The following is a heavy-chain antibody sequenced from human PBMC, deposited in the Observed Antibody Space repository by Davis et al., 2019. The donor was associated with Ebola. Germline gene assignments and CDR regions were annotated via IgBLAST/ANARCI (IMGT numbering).Heavy chain of an antibody. CDR3: ARVKYSSGWYSDY. D-gene: IGHD6-19*01. V-gene: IGHV3-48*03. J-gene: IGHJ4*02. CDR1: GFTLSSYE. CDR2: ISSSGSTI. Sequence: GESLKISCAASGFTLSSYEMNWVRPAPGKGLEWVSYISSSGSTIYYADSVKGRFTISRDNAKNSLYLQMNSLRAEDTAVYYCARVKYSSGWYSDYWGQGTLVTVSS.